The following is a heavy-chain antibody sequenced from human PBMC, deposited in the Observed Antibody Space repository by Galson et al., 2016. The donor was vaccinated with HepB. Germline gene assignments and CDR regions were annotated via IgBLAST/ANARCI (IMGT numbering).Heavy chain of an antibody. CDR1: GFVFSNFG. CDR3: AKERLVRRIFDH. V-gene: IGHV3-23*01. Sequence: SLRLSCAASGFVFSNFGLSWVRPAPGKGLEWVASISTRRTTYYSDSVQGRFTISRDNSNNTLYLKMNGLRAEDTAVYYCAKERLVRRIFDHWGQGTLLTVSS. CDR2: ISTRRTT. D-gene: IGHD1-1*01. J-gene: IGHJ4*02.